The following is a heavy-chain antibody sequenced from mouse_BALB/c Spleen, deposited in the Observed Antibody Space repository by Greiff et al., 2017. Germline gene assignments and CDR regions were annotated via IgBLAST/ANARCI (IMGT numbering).Heavy chain of an antibody. J-gene: IGHJ3*01. V-gene: IGHV5-12-1*01. CDR1: GFAFSSYD. D-gene: IGHD2-10*02. Sequence: EVKLVESGGGLVKPGGSLKLSCAASGFAFSSYDMSWVRQTPEKRLEWVAYISSGGGSTYYPDTVKGRFTISRDNAKNTLYLQMSSLKSEDTAMYYCARQGGYGNYGWFAYWGQGTLVTVSA. CDR2: ISSGGGST. CDR3: ARQGGYGNYGWFAY.